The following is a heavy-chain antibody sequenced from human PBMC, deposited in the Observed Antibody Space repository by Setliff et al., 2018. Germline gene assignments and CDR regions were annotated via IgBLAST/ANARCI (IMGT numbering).Heavy chain of an antibody. CDR2: IKSKTDGGTT. J-gene: IGHJ4*02. Sequence: GGSLRLSCAASGFTFSYAWMHWVRQAPGKGLEWVGRIKSKTDGGTTDYAAPVKGRFTISRDDSKNTLLLQMNNLKTEDTALYYCTTAHYTGNSRTLDFWGPGTLVTVSS. CDR1: GFTFSYAW. V-gene: IGHV3-15*07. CDR3: TTAHYTGNSRTLDF. D-gene: IGHD1-26*01.